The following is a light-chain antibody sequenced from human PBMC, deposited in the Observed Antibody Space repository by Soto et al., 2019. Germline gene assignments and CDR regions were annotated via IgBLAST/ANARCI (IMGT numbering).Light chain of an antibody. Sequence: SYELTQPPSVSVSPGQTANITCSGDELGDKYVCWYQQHPGRSPVLVIYQDIKRPSGIPERFSGSNSGNTATLTIAETQAMDEAVYFCQAWDSSTVVIGGGNKLTVL. CDR3: QAWDSSTVV. CDR2: QDI. J-gene: IGLJ2*01. V-gene: IGLV3-1*01. CDR1: ELGDKY.